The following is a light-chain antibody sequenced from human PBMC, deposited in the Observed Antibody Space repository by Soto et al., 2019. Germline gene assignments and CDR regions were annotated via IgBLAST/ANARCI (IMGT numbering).Light chain of an antibody. CDR2: EVR. J-gene: IGLJ2*01. Sequence: QSALTQPASVSGSAGQSITISCSGTMRDVGAYNLVSWYQQHPGTAPKLIIYEVRKRPSGISSRFSGYRSGNTSSLTISGRQAEDEGDYYCSAYTALSTLVFGGGTKVTVL. CDR1: MRDVGAYNL. CDR3: SAYTALSTLV. V-gene: IGLV2-14*01.